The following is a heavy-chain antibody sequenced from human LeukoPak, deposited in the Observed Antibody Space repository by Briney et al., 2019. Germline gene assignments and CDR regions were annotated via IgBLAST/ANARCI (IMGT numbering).Heavy chain of an antibody. D-gene: IGHD4-17*01. Sequence: SVKVSCKASGGTFSSYAISWVRQAPGQGLEWMGGIIAIFGTANYAQKFQGRVTITADESTSTAYMELSSLRSEDTAVYYCARDPRDYGENYYYYYMDVWGKGTTVTVSS. CDR3: ARDPRDYGENYYYYYMDV. CDR1: GGTFSSYA. V-gene: IGHV1-69*13. CDR2: IIAIFGTA. J-gene: IGHJ6*03.